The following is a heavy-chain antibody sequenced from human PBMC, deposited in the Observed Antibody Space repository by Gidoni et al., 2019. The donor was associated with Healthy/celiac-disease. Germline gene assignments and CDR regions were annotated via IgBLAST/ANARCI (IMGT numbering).Heavy chain of an antibody. D-gene: IGHD2-15*01. V-gene: IGHV1-69*01. CDR3: ARPSMRYCSGGSCYSRFDY. Sequence: QVQLVQSGAEVKKPGSSVKVSCKASGGTFSSYASSWVRQAPGQGLEWMGGIIPIFGTANYAQKFQGRVTITADESTSTAYMELSSLRSEDTAVYYCARPSMRYCSGGSCYSRFDYWGQGTLVTVSS. CDR1: GGTFSSYA. CDR2: IIPIFGTA. J-gene: IGHJ4*02.